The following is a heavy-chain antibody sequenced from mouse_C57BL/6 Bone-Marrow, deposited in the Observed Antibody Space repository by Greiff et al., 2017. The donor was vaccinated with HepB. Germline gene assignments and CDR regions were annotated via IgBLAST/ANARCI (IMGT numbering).Heavy chain of an antibody. CDR3: ARYGVAPYAMDY. D-gene: IGHD1-1*02. CDR1: GYAFTNYL. V-gene: IGHV1-54*01. J-gene: IGHJ4*01. Sequence: QVQLQQSGAELVRPGTSVKVSCKASGYAFTNYLIEWVKQRPGQGLEWIGVINPGSGGTNYNEKFKGKATLTADKSSSTAYMQLSSLTSEDSAVYFCARYGVAPYAMDYWGQGTSVTVSS. CDR2: INPGSGGT.